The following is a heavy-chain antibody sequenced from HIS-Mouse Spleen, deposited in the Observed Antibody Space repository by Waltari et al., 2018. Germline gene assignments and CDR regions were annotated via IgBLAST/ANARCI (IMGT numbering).Heavy chain of an antibody. D-gene: IGHD5-12*01. CDR3: ARGREIVATIPNFAAFDI. J-gene: IGHJ3*02. V-gene: IGHV4-34*01. CDR2: INHSGST. Sequence: QVQLRQWGAGLLKPSETLSPTCAVYGESFSGYSWSWIRPPPGKGREWIGEINHSGSTNYNPSLKSRVTISVDTSKNQCSLKLSSVTAADTAVYYCARGREIVATIPNFAAFDIWGQGTMVTVSS. CDR1: GESFSGYS.